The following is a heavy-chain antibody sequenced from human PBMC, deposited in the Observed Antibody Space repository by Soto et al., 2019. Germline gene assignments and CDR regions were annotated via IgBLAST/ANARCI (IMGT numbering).Heavy chain of an antibody. V-gene: IGHV4-31*02. Sequence: LSLTWTVAGGSISGCVYCWSGIRQHPGKGMEWIGYIYYSGSTYYNPSLKSRVTISVDTSKNQFSLKLSSVTAADTAVYYCAREARDYYDSSGYSVQFDYWGQGTLVTVSS. CDR2: IYYSGST. J-gene: IGHJ4*02. D-gene: IGHD3-22*01. CDR3: AREARDYYDSSGYSVQFDY. CDR1: GGSISGCVYC.